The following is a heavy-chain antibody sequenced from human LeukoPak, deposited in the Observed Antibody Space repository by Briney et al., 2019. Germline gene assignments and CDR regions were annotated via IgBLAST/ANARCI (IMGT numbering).Heavy chain of an antibody. Sequence: ASVKVSYKTSGYTFTDNYMNWVRQAPGQGLEWMGWINPNSGGTNYAQKFQGRVTMTRDTSITTAYMELSWLRTDDTAVYYCAREASRASTFDIWGQGTVVTVSS. CDR1: GYTFTDNY. J-gene: IGHJ3*02. CDR2: INPNSGGT. D-gene: IGHD1-26*01. CDR3: AREASRASTFDI. V-gene: IGHV1-2*02.